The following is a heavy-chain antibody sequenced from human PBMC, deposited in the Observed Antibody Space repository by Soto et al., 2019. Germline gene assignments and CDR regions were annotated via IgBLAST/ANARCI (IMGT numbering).Heavy chain of an antibody. D-gene: IGHD3-16*01. CDR3: AKCRGDIEITGLVDL. Sequence: EVQLLESGGGLVQPGGSLKLSCAASGFTFRGYSLSWVRQTPGKGLEWVAVISGTGYSRYHADSVMGRFSISRDNYKSSLYLELSSLRAEDTVLYYGAKCRGDIEITGLVDLWGQGTLVTVSS. J-gene: IGHJ5*02. CDR2: ISGTGYSR. CDR1: GFTFRGYS. V-gene: IGHV3-23*01.